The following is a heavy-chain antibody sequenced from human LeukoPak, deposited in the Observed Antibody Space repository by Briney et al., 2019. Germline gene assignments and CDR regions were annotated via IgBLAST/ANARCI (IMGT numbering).Heavy chain of an antibody. D-gene: IGHD2-2*02. CDR3: TRKRDCSTTSCYTNLFYGMDV. Sequence: GGSLRLSCTASGFTFGDYAMSWFRQAPGKGLEWVGFIRSKIFGGTTVYAASVKGRFTISRDDSKSVAYLQMNSLKIEDTAVFYCTRKRDCSTTSCYTNLFYGMDVWGQGTTVTVSS. J-gene: IGHJ6*02. V-gene: IGHV3-49*03. CDR2: IRSKIFGGTT. CDR1: GFTFGDYA.